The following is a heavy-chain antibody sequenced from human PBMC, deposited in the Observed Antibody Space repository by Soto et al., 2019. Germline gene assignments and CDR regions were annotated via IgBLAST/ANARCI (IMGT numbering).Heavy chain of an antibody. CDR3: ARRGWGFWSGYYDY. V-gene: IGHV4-34*01. CDR2: INHSGST. J-gene: IGHJ4*02. CDR1: GGSFSGYY. Sequence: PSETLSLTCAVYGGSFSGYYWSWIRQPPGKGLEWIGEINHSGSTNYNPSLKSRVTISVDTSKNQFSLKLSSVTAADTAVYYCARRGWGFWSGYYDYWGQGTLVTVSS. D-gene: IGHD3-3*01.